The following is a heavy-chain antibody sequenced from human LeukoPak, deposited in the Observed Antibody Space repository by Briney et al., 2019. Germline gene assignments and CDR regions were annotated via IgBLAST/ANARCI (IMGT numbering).Heavy chain of an antibody. Sequence: ASVKVSCKASGYTFTSYDINWVRQATGQGLEWMGWMNPNNGNTGYAQKFQGRVTMTRNTSISTAYMELSSLRSEDTAVYYCAIDGTTADAFDIWGQGTMVTVSS. D-gene: IGHD4-17*01. CDR3: AIDGTTADAFDI. J-gene: IGHJ3*02. CDR1: GYTFTSYD. CDR2: MNPNNGNT. V-gene: IGHV1-8*01.